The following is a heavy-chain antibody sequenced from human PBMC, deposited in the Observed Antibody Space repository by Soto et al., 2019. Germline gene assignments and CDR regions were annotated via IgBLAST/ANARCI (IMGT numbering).Heavy chain of an antibody. V-gene: IGHV3-7*01. D-gene: IGHD1-1*01. CDR2: IEQDGSEK. J-gene: IGHJ3*02. CDR3: ARHVPTTTFDI. CDR1: GFSFSDYS. Sequence: GGSLRLSCVASGFSFSDYSMSGVRQAPGRGLEWVASIEQDGSEKYYVDSVKGRFTISRDNANNSLYLHMNSLRGEDTAVYFCARHVPTTTFDIWGQGTMVTVSS.